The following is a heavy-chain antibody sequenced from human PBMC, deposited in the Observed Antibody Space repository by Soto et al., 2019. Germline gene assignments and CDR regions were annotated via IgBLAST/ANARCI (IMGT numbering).Heavy chain of an antibody. V-gene: IGHV4-30-4*01. CDR1: GGSISSGDYY. CDR2: IYYSGST. CDR3: ARDRIVLMVYAISRGMDV. J-gene: IGHJ6*02. D-gene: IGHD2-8*01. Sequence: PSETLSLTCTVSGGSISSGDYYWSWIRQPPGKGLEWIGYIYYSGSTYYNPSLKSRVTISVDTSKNQFSLKLSSVTAADTAVYYCARDRIVLMVYAISRGMDVWGQGTTVPVS.